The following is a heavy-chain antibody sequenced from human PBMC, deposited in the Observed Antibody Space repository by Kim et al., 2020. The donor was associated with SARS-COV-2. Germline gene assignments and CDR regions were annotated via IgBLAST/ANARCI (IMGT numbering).Heavy chain of an antibody. CDR3: AKGTSSNYYYYGMDV. CDR2: ISYDGSNK. D-gene: IGHD2-2*01. V-gene: IGHV3-30*18. CDR1: GFTFSSYG. J-gene: IGHJ6*02. Sequence: LSLTCAASGFTFSSYGMHWVRRAPGKGRGGLAVISYDGSNKYYADSVKGRFTISRDNSKNTLYLQMNSLRAEDTAVYYCAKGTSSNYYYYGMDVWGQGTTVTVSS.